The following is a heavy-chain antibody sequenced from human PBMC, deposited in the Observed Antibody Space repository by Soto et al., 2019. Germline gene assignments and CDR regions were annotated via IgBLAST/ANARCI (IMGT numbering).Heavy chain of an antibody. CDR1: GFSFSDYA. CDR3: VKDYQAADYGDPNFSFSGMDV. D-gene: IGHD4-17*01. J-gene: IGHJ6*02. V-gene: IGHV3-23*01. Sequence: GPLRLPCTASGFSFSDYAMSWVRQEPGKGLEWVSTISKSGASKYYADSVRVRFAVSRDNSRNTLHLQMNSLSAADTALYYCVKDYQAADYGDPNFSFSGMDVWGQGTKVTVSS. CDR2: ISKSGASK.